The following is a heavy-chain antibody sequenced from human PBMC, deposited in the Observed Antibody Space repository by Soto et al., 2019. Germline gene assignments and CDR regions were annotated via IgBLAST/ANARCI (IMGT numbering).Heavy chain of an antibody. D-gene: IGHD3-3*01. J-gene: IGHJ1*01. V-gene: IGHV4-34*01. CDR2: INHSGST. CDR3: ARAGSIFGVVIHHGTRGQAEYFQH. Sequence: SGTLSLTCAVYGGSFSGYYWSWIRQPPGKGLEWIGEINHSGSTNYNPSLKSRVTISVDTSKNQFSLKLSSVTAADTAVYYCARAGSIFGVVIHHGTRGQAEYFQHWGQGTLVTVSS. CDR1: GGSFSGYY.